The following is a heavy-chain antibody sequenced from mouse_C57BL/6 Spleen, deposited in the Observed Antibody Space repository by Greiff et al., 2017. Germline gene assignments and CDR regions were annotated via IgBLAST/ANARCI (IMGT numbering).Heavy chain of an antibody. CDR1: GYTFTSYW. D-gene: IGHD2-5*01. V-gene: IGHV1-72*01. J-gene: IGHJ1*03. Sequence: QVQLQQPGAELVKPGASVKLSCKASGYTFTSYWMHWVKQRPGRGLEWIGRIDPNSGGTKYNEKFKSKATLTVDKPSSTAYMQLSSLTSADAAVDDCARASNCVSLYWYFDVWGTGTTVTVSS. CDR2: IDPNSGGT. CDR3: ARASNCVSLYWYFDV.